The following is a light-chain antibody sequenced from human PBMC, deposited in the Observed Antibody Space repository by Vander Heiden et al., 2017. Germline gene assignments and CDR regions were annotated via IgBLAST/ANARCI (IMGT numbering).Light chain of an antibody. V-gene: IGKV1-27*01. CDR1: PGIGNY. CDR2: GAS. Sequence: QLTQSPSSLSASVGDRVTISCRASPGIGNYLAWYQQKPGRVPKLLIYGASTLQSAVPSRFHGSGSQTDFTLTITILHPEHVGTYYCQRYPSAPLTFGAGTKVEIK. J-gene: IGKJ4*01. CDR3: QRYPSAPLT.